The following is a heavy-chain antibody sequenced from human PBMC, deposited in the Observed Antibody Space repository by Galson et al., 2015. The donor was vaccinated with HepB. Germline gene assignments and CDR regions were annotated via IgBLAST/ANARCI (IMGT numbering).Heavy chain of an antibody. CDR1: GYSFTSYW. CDR2: IYPGDSDT. CDR3: ARLKPKWELPPKAFDI. D-gene: IGHD1-26*01. Sequence: QSGAEVKKPGESLKISCKGSGYSFTSYWIGWVRQMPGKGLEWMGIIYPGDSDTRYSPSFQGQVTISADKSISTAYLQWSSLKASDTAMYYCARLKPKWELPPKAFDIWGQGTMVTVSS. V-gene: IGHV5-51*01. J-gene: IGHJ3*02.